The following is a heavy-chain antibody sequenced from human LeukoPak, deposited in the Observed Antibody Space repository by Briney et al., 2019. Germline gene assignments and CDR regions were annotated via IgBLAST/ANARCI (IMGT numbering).Heavy chain of an antibody. Sequence: ASVKVSCMPSGYLFTGYYVHWARQAPGQGLEWMGWINPNGGGTNYAQRFQGRVTMTRDTSISTAYMELVSLRFDDTAVYYCARASGYNYNLDFWGQGTLVTVSS. J-gene: IGHJ4*02. CDR1: GYLFTGYY. D-gene: IGHD5-24*01. CDR3: ARASGYNYNLDF. V-gene: IGHV1-2*02. CDR2: INPNGGGT.